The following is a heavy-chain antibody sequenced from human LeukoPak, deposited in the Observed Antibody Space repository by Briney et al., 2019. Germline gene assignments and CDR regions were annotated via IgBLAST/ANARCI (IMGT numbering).Heavy chain of an antibody. CDR2: ISSSSSYI. CDR1: GFTFSSYS. J-gene: IGHJ5*02. CDR3: ARVGSAGTVSDWFDP. D-gene: IGHD6-13*01. Sequence: GGSLRLSCAASGFTFSSYSMNWVRQAPGKGLEWVSSISSSSSYIYYADSVKGRFTISRDNAKSSLYLQMNSLRAEDTAVYYCARVGSAGTVSDWFDPWGQGTLVTVSS. V-gene: IGHV3-21*01.